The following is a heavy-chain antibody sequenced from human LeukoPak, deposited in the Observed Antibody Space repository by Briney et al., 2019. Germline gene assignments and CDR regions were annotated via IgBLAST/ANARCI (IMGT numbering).Heavy chain of an antibody. Sequence: PGGSLRLSFAASGFTFSSYAMSWVRQAPGKGLEWVSAISGSGGSTYYADSVKGRFTISRDNSKNTLYLQMNSLRVEDTAVYYCAKGGRGYSYGSLDYWGQGTLVTVSS. CDR1: GFTFSSYA. V-gene: IGHV3-23*01. CDR3: AKGGRGYSYGSLDY. J-gene: IGHJ4*02. D-gene: IGHD5-18*01. CDR2: ISGSGGST.